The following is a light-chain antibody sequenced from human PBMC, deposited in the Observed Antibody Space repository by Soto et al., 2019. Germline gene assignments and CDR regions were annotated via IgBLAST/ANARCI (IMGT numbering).Light chain of an antibody. Sequence: VMTQTPLSLSVTPGQPASISCKSSQSLLHSDGKTYLYWYLQKPGQAPQLLMYEVSNRFSGVPERFSGSGSGTDFTLEISRVEADDVGVYYCMQTIQRRTFGQGTKVEIK. CDR2: EVS. V-gene: IGKV2D-29*01. CDR1: QSLLHSDGKTY. J-gene: IGKJ1*01. CDR3: MQTIQRRT.